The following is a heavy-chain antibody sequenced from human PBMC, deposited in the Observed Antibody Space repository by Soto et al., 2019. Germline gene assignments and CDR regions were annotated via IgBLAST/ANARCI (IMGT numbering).Heavy chain of an antibody. D-gene: IGHD3-10*01. CDR3: ASFLVRVRGVIIRGWFDP. CDR1: GGSISSYY. J-gene: IGHJ5*02. Sequence: PSETLSLTCTVSGGSISSYYWSWIRQPPGKGLEWIGYIYYSGSTNYNPSLKSRVTISVDTSKNQFSLKLSSVTAADTAVYYCASFLVRVRGVIIRGWFDPWGQGTLVTVSS. V-gene: IGHV4-59*12. CDR2: IYYSGST.